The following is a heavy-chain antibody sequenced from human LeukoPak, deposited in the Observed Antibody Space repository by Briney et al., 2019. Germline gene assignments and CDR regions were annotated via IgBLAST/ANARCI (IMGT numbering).Heavy chain of an antibody. CDR2: ITSSSSHI. CDR1: GFTFSSYS. Sequence: GGSLRLSCAASGFTFSSYSMNWVRQAPGKGLEWVSSITSSSSHIYDADSVKGRFTISRDNAKNSLYLQMNSLKAEDTAVYYCARDGRMATTDTEQFDYWGQGTLVTVSS. CDR3: ARDGRMATTDTEQFDY. J-gene: IGHJ4*02. D-gene: IGHD5-24*01. V-gene: IGHV3-21*01.